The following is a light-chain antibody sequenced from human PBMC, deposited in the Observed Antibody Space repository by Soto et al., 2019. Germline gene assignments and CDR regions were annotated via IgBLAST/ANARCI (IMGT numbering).Light chain of an antibody. CDR3: QQYGSSPRT. Sequence: ELDLTQSPGTLSLSPGERATPSCRASQSVSSSYLAWYQQKPGQAPRLLIYGASSRATGIPDRFSGSGSGTDFTLTISRLEPEDFAVYYCQQYGSSPRTFGQGTKVDIK. CDR2: GAS. CDR1: QSVSSSY. V-gene: IGKV3-20*01. J-gene: IGKJ1*01.